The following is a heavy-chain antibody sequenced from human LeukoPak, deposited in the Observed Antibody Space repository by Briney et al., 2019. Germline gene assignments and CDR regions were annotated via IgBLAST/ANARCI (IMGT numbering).Heavy chain of an antibody. CDR2: ISGSGGST. CDR1: GGSFSGYY. J-gene: IGHJ4*02. CDR3: AKALTMTDPN. Sequence: PSETLSLTCAVDGGSFSGYYWSWIRQPPGNGLEWVSAISGSGGSTYYADSVKGRFTISRDNSKNTLYLQMNSLRAEDTAVYYCAKALTMTDPNWGQGTLVTVSS. D-gene: IGHD3-22*01. V-gene: IGHV3-23*01.